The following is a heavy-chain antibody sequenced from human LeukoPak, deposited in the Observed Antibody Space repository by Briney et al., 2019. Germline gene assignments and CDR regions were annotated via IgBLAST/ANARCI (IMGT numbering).Heavy chain of an antibody. D-gene: IGHD6-13*01. Sequence: PSETLSLTCTVSGGSISSYYWSWIRQPPGKGLEWIGYIYTSGSTNYNPSLKSRVTISVDTSKNRFSLKLSSVTAADTAVYYCARQTGIAAAGLFDPWGQGTLVTVSS. CDR2: IYTSGST. J-gene: IGHJ5*02. V-gene: IGHV4-4*09. CDR3: ARQTGIAAAGLFDP. CDR1: GGSISSYY.